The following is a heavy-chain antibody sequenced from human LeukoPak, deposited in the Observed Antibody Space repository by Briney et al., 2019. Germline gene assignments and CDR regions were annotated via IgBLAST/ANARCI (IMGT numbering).Heavy chain of an antibody. Sequence: PSQTLSLTCTVSGDSISSGDYYWSWIRQPAGKGLEWIGRISSSGSTNYNPSLKSRVTISVDTSKNQFSLKLSSVTAADTAVYYCARTLGYSYGYFIDYWGQGTLVTVSS. CDR2: ISSSGST. CDR3: ARTLGYSYGYFIDY. J-gene: IGHJ4*02. CDR1: GDSISSGDYY. V-gene: IGHV4-61*02. D-gene: IGHD5-18*01.